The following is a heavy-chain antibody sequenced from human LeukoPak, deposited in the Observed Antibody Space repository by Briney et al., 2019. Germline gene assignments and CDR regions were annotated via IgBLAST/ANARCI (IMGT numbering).Heavy chain of an antibody. J-gene: IGHJ4*02. V-gene: IGHV4-39*01. CDR3: ARVNVAVVPSSNFDY. D-gene: IGHD2-2*01. CDR2: INYRGTT. Sequence: SETLSLTCIVSGGSISSNVYYWGWIRQPPGKGLEWIGSINYRGTTYYNPSLRSRVTMSVDTSKNQFPLKLTSVTAADTAVYYCARVNVAVVPSSNFDYWGQGALVTVSS. CDR1: GGSISSNVYY.